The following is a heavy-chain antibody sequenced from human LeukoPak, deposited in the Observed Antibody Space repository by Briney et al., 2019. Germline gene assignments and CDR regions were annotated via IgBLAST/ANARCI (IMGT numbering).Heavy chain of an antibody. CDR2: IYYSGST. CDR1: GGSINGYY. CDR3: ARALVGATTSYYSYYMDV. J-gene: IGHJ6*03. V-gene: IGHV4-59*01. Sequence: AETLSFTCTVPGGSINGYYWSWIRQSPGKGLESLGYIYYSGSTNYNPSLKSRVTISVDTSKNQFSLKLSCVTAADTAVYYCARALVGATTSYYSYYMDVWGKGTTVTISS. D-gene: IGHD1-26*01.